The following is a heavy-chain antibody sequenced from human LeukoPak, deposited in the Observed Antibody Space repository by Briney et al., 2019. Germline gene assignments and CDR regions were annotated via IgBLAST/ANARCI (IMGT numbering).Heavy chain of an antibody. CDR1: GFTFSNYW. Sequence: PGGSQRLSCAASGFTFSNYWMSWVRQAPGKGLEWVANINQDGSEKYYVDSVKGRFTISRDNAKNSLYLQMNSLRAEDTAVYYCARESDSSGFGAFDIWGQGTMVTVSS. D-gene: IGHD3-22*01. CDR2: INQDGSEK. CDR3: ARESDSSGFGAFDI. J-gene: IGHJ3*02. V-gene: IGHV3-7*04.